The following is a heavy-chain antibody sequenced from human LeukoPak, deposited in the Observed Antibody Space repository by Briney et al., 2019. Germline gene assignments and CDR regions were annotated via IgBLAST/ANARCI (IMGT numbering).Heavy chain of an antibody. J-gene: IGHJ6*02. CDR2: ISAYNGNT. D-gene: IGHD6-13*01. CDR3: ARDNRVLAAAGTGGMDV. V-gene: IGHV1-18*01. Sequence: ASVKVSCKASGYTFTSYGISWARQAPGQGLEWMGWISAYNGNTNYAQKLQGRVTMTTDTSTSTAYMELRSLRSDDTAVYYCARDNRVLAAAGTGGMDVWGQGTTVTVSS. CDR1: GYTFTSYG.